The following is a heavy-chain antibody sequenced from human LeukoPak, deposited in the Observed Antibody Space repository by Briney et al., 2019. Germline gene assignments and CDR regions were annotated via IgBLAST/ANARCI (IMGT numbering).Heavy chain of an antibody. CDR2: ISSSGSTI. D-gene: IGHD1-1*01. CDR3: AREGAGTTLVPAYYYYYYYMDV. CDR1: GFTFSSYE. Sequence: GGSLRLSCAASGFTFSSYEMNWVRQAPGKGLEWVSYISSSGSTIYYADSVKGRFTISRDNAKNSLYLQMNSLRAEDTAVYYCAREGAGTTLVPAYYYYYYYMDVWGKGTTVTISS. V-gene: IGHV3-48*03. J-gene: IGHJ6*03.